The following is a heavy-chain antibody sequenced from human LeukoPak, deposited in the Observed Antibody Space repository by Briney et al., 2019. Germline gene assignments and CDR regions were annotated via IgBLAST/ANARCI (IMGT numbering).Heavy chain of an antibody. D-gene: IGHD6-19*01. CDR2: IIPIFGTA. CDR3: ARDRGIAVMDWFDP. V-gene: IGHV1-69*13. CDR1: GGTFSSYA. Sequence: ASVKVSCKASGGTFSSYAISWVRQAPGQGLEWMGGIIPIFGTANCARKFQGRVTITADESTSTAYMELSSLRSEDTAVYYCARDRGIAVMDWFDPWGQGTLVTVSS. J-gene: IGHJ5*02.